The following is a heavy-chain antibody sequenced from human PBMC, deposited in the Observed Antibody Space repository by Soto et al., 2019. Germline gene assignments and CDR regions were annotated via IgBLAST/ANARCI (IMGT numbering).Heavy chain of an antibody. CDR1: GGSISSSNW. CDR2: IDHSGST. D-gene: IGHD2-21*02. CDR3: ARGEYCGGDCYSRYYYYGMDV. V-gene: IGHV4-4*02. Sequence: QVQLQESGPGLVKPSGTLSLTCAVSGGSISSSNWWSWFRQPPGKGLEWIGEIDHSGSTNYNPSLMSRVTISVDQSKNQFSLKLSSVTAADTAVYYCARGEYCGGDCYSRYYYYGMDVWGQGTTVTVSS. J-gene: IGHJ6*02.